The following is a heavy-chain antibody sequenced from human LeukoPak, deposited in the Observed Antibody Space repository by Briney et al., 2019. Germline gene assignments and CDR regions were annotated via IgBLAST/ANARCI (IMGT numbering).Heavy chain of an antibody. CDR3: AKEGDGNYFDY. D-gene: IGHD3-16*01. Sequence: DPGGSQRLSCAASGFTFSSYGMHWVRQAPGKGLEWVAVISYDGSNKYYADSVKGRFTISRDNSKNTLYLQMNSLRAEDTAVYYCAKEGDGNYFDYWGQGTLVTVSS. CDR2: ISYDGSNK. CDR1: GFTFSSYG. J-gene: IGHJ4*02. V-gene: IGHV3-30*18.